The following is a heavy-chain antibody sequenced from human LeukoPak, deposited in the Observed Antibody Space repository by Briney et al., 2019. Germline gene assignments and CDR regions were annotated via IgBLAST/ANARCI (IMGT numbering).Heavy chain of an antibody. CDR3: ARVDYCSGGSCYSGDY. Sequence: GGSLRLSCAASGFTFSSYAMHWVRQAPGKGLEWVAVISYDGSNKYYADSVKGRFTISRDNSKNTLYLQMNSLRAEDTAVYYCARVDYCSGGSCYSGDYWGQGTLVTVSS. CDR2: ISYDGSNK. CDR1: GFTFSSYA. V-gene: IGHV3-30-3*01. J-gene: IGHJ4*02. D-gene: IGHD2-15*01.